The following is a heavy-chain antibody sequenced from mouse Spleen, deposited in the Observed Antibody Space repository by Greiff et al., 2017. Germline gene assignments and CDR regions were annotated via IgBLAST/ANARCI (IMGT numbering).Heavy chain of an antibody. CDR3: ALTTVVAKGAMDY. CDR2: INPNNGGT. D-gene: IGHD1-1*01. V-gene: IGHV1-26*01. J-gene: IGHJ4*01. CDR1: GYTFTDYY. Sequence: VQLKQSGPELVKPGASVKISCKASGYTFTDYYMNWVKQSHGKSLEWIGDINPNNGGTSYNQKFKGKATLTVDKSSSTAYMELRSLTSEDSAVYYCALTTVVAKGAMDYWGQGTSVTVSS.